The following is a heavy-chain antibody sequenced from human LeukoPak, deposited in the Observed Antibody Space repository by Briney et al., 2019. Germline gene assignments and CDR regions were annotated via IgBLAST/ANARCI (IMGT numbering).Heavy chain of an antibody. Sequence: ASVKVSCKASGYTFTSYDINWVRQATGQGLEWMGWMNPNSGNTGYAQKFQGRVTMTRNTSISTAYMELSSLRSEDTAVYYCARGAYYYGSSGYYYLRAFDIWGQGTMVTVSS. J-gene: IGHJ3*02. CDR1: GYTFTSYD. D-gene: IGHD3-22*01. CDR2: MNPNSGNT. CDR3: ARGAYYYGSSGYYYLRAFDI. V-gene: IGHV1-8*01.